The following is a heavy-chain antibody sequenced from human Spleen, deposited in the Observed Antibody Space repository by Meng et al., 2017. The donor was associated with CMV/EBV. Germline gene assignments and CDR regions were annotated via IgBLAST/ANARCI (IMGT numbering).Heavy chain of an antibody. V-gene: IGHV3-21*01. CDR3: ARLGSGQRYFDY. D-gene: IGHD3-3*01. J-gene: IGHJ4*02. CDR1: GFTFSPYS. CDR2: ISGTTSYI. Sequence: GESLKISCAASGFTFSPYSMNWVRQAPGKGLEWVSSISGTTSYIYYVDSVKGRFTISRDNAKNSLYLQMNSLRAEDTAVYYCARLGSGQRYFDYWGQGTLVTVSS.